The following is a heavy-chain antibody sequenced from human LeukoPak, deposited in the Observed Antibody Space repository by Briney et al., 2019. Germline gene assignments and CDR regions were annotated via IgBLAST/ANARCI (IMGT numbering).Heavy chain of an antibody. D-gene: IGHD3-9*01. Sequence: GGSLRLSCEASGFTFIRNGMHWVRQAPGKGLEWVAFLRYDGSNQYYADSVQGRFTISRDNSKNTLYLQMYSLIAEDTAVYYCARDDPHYDILTGYYPIDSWGQGTLVTVSS. CDR2: LRYDGSNQ. CDR1: GFTFIRNG. J-gene: IGHJ4*02. V-gene: IGHV3-30*02. CDR3: ARDDPHYDILTGYYPIDS.